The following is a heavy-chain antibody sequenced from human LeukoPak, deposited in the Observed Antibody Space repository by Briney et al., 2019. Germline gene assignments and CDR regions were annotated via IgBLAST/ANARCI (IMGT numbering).Heavy chain of an antibody. V-gene: IGHV1-18*01. D-gene: IGHD3-10*01. CDR2: ISAYNGNT. CDR3: ARDPRPMVSDAFDI. CDR1: GYTFTSYG. Sequence: ASVKVSCKASGYTFTSYGISWVRQAPGQGLEWMGWISAYNGNTNYAQKLQGRVTMTTDTSTSTAYMELRSLRSDDTAVYYCARDPRPMVSDAFDIWGQGTMVTVSS. J-gene: IGHJ3*02.